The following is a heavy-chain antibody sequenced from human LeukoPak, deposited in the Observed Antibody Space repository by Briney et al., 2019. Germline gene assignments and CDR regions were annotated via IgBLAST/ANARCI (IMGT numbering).Heavy chain of an antibody. CDR3: AKDRGDYDPEYFQN. CDR1: GFTFSDYY. CDR2: ISSSGSTI. Sequence: GGSLRLSCAASGFTFSDYYMSWIRQAPGKGLEWVSYISSSGSTIYYADSVKGRFTISRDNSKNTLYLQMNSLRAEDTAVYYCAKDRGDYDPEYFQNRGQGTLVTVSS. J-gene: IGHJ1*01. V-gene: IGHV3-11*01. D-gene: IGHD4-17*01.